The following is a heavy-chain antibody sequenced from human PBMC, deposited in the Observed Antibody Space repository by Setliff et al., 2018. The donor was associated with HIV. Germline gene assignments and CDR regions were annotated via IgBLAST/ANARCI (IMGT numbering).Heavy chain of an antibody. V-gene: IGHV4-34*01. CDR1: GGSFSGYY. Sequence: PSETLSLTCAVYGGSFSGYYWTWIRQSPSGLEWIGEINHRGIANSSPSLKSRVTISIDMSKNHFSLNLKSVTAADTAIYYCARGLTAPAAAGSWGQGMLVTVSS. CDR2: INHRGIA. D-gene: IGHD6-13*01. J-gene: IGHJ5*02. CDR3: ARGLTAPAAAGS.